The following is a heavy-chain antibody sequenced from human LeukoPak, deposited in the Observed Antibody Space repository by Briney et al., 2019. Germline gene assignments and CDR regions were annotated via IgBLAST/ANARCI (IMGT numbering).Heavy chain of an antibody. D-gene: IGHD3-22*01. Sequence: GGSLRLSCAASGFTFSSYGMHWVRQAPGKGLEWVAFIRYDGSNKYYADSVKGRFTISRDNSKNTLYLQMNSLRAEDTAVYYCAKGLGYYDSSGYYAEYFQHWGQGTPVTVSS. J-gene: IGHJ1*01. CDR3: AKGLGYYDSSGYYAEYFQH. CDR1: GFTFSSYG. V-gene: IGHV3-30*02. CDR2: IRYDGSNK.